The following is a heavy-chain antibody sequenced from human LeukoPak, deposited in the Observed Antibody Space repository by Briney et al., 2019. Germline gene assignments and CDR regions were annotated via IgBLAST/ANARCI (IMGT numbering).Heavy chain of an antibody. V-gene: IGHV1-18*01. CDR1: GYTFNNYG. CDR2: ISAYNGDT. D-gene: IGHD3-22*01. CDR3: AKDHDGSALPYNWFDP. J-gene: IGHJ5*02. Sequence: GASVKVSCKASGYTFNNYGISWVRQAPGQGLEWMGWISAYNGDTNYAQKLQGRVTMTTDTSTSTAYMELRGLRSDDTAVYYCAKDHDGSALPYNWFDPWGQGTLVTVSS.